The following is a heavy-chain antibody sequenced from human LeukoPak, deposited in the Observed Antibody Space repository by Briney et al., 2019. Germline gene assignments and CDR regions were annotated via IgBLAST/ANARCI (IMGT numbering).Heavy chain of an antibody. V-gene: IGHV4-34*01. CDR2: INHSGST. D-gene: IGHD3-16*02. Sequence: SETLSLTCAVYGGSFSGYYWSWIRQPPGKGLEWIGEINHSGSTDYNPSLKSRVTISVDTSKNQFSLKLSSVTAADTAVYYCARGIGYGGYDYVWGSYRYPGYFDYWGQGTLVTVSS. J-gene: IGHJ4*02. CDR1: GGSFSGYY. CDR3: ARGIGYGGYDYVWGSYRYPGYFDY.